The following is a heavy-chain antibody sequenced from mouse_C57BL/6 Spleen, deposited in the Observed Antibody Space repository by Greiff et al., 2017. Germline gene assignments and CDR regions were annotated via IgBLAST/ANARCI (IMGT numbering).Heavy chain of an antibody. CDR1: GFTFSDYY. J-gene: IGHJ4*01. D-gene: IGHD2-3*01. V-gene: IGHV5-16*01. CDR2: INYDGSST. Sequence: EVKLMESEGGLVQPGSSMKLSCTASGFTFSDYYMAWVRQVPEKGLEWVANINYDGSSTYYLDSLKSRFIISRDNAKNILYLQMSSLKSEDTATYYVARDDGYYGGDYAMDYWGQGTSVTVSS. CDR3: ARDDGYYGGDYAMDY.